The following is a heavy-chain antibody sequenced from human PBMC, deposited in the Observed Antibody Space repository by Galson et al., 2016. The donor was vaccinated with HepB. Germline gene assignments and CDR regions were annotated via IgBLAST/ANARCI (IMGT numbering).Heavy chain of an antibody. J-gene: IGHJ5*02. Sequence: TLSLTCSVSVASISSGGYFWSWLRHFPGKGLEWMGHIYYRGTTSYNSSLKSRLNIRIDTSKNQFPLTLASVTAADTAVYYCARNHRYYGSGDQNWFAPWGQGTLVTVSS. CDR2: IYYRGTT. D-gene: IGHD3-10*01. CDR1: VASISSGGYF. V-gene: IGHV4-31*03. CDR3: ARNHRYYGSGDQNWFAP.